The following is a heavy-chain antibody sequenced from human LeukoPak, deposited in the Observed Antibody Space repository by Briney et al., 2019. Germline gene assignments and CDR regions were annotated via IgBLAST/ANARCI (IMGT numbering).Heavy chain of an antibody. J-gene: IGHJ3*02. CDR2: ISGIGGST. D-gene: IGHD6-13*01. V-gene: IGHV3-23*01. CDR3: ARYAAATGQDAFDI. CDR1: GFTFSSYV. Sequence: GGSLRLSCAASGFTFSSYVMSWVRQAPGKGLEGVSAISGIGGSTYYADSVKGRFTISRDNSKNTLYLQMNSLRAEDTAVYYCARYAAATGQDAFDIWGQGTMVTVSS.